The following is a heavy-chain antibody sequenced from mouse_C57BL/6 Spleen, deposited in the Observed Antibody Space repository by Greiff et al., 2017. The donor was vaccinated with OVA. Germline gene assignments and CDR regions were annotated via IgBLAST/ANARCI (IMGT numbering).Heavy chain of an antibody. J-gene: IGHJ3*01. CDR1: GYTFTDYE. V-gene: IGHV1-15*01. CDR3: TRKGELSFAY. Sequence: QVQLQQSGAELVRPGASVTLSCKASGYTFTDYEMHWVKQTPVHGLEWIGAIDPETGGTAYNQKFKGKAILTADKSSSTAYMELRSLTSEDSAVYYCTRKGELSFAYWGQGTLVTVSA. CDR2: IDPETGGT.